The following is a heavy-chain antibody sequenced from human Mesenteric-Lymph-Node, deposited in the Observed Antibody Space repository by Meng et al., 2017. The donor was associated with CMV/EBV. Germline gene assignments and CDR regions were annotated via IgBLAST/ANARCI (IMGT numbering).Heavy chain of an antibody. J-gene: IGHJ5*02. Sequence: SETLSLTCTVSGGSISSYYWSWIRQPAGKGLEWVGRIYTSGSTTYNPSLKSRVTMSVDTSKNQFSLKLSSVTAADTAVYCCARHPIVVVPAAIYNWFDPWGQGTLVTVSS. V-gene: IGHV4-4*07. CDR2: IYTSGST. CDR3: ARHPIVVVPAAIYNWFDP. CDR1: GGSISSYY. D-gene: IGHD2-2*01.